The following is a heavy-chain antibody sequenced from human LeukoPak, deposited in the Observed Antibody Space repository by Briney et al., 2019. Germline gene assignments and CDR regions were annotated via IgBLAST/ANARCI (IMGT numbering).Heavy chain of an antibody. J-gene: IGHJ4*02. D-gene: IGHD1-26*01. V-gene: IGHV4-59*01. CDR2: IYYSGST. Sequence: PSETLSLTCTVSGGSISSYYWSWIRQPLGKGLEWIGYIYYSGSTNYNPSLKSRVTISVDTSKNQFSLKLSSVTAADTAVYYCARWVGATVFDYWGQGTLVTVSS. CDR1: GGSISSYY. CDR3: ARWVGATVFDY.